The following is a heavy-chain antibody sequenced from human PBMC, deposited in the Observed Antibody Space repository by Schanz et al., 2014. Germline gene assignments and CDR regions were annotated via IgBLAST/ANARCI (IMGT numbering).Heavy chain of an antibody. V-gene: IGHV1-2*06. CDR1: GRTFIVYH. CDR3: ARENKDNDSILKKFFHCGLDL. CDR2: ISPNSGDT. J-gene: IGHJ6*02. Sequence: QVQLVQSGAEVKKPGASMKVSCKASGRTFIVYHVLHWVRQAPGQGLEWMGRISPNSGDTHSAQKFQGRVTMTWDRSISAANMGLSRLRSDDTAVYYCARENKDNDSILKKFFHCGLDLWGQGTTVTVSS. D-gene: IGHD3-3*02.